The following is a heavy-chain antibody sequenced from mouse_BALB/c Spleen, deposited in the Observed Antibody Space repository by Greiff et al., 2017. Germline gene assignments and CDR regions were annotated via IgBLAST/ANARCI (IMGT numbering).Heavy chain of an antibody. Sequence: QVQLQQSGAELARPGASVKMSCTASGYTFTSHTMHWVKQRPGQGLEWIGYINPSSGYTNYNQRFKDKDTLTANKTSSTAYMQLSSLTSEDSAVYYCARVCYWNFDVGGAGTTVTVSS. J-gene: IGHJ1*01. CDR2: INPSSGYT. V-gene: IGHV1-4*01. CDR3: ARVCYWNFDV. CDR1: GYTFTSHT.